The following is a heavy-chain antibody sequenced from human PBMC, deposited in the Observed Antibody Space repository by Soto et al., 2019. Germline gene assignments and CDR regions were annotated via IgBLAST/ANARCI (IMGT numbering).Heavy chain of an antibody. CDR1: GFTFSSYA. D-gene: IGHD6-19*01. CDR3: AKVPGSDSSGWYAGVYY. V-gene: IGHV3-23*01. CDR2: ISGSGGST. J-gene: IGHJ4*02. Sequence: GGSLRLSCAASGFTFSSYAMSWVRQAPGKGLEWVSAISGSGGSTYYADSVKGRFTISRDNSKNTLYLQMNSLRAEDTAVYYCAKVPGSDSSGWYAGVYYWGQGTLVTVSS.